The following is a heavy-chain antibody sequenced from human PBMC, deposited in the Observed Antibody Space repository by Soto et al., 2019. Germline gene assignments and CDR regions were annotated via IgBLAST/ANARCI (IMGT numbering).Heavy chain of an antibody. CDR3: SRPNLRGYYDSSAPFDY. J-gene: IGHJ4*02. CDR2: ISAYNGNT. Sequence: QVQLVQSGAEVKKPGASVKVSCKPSGYTFTSYGISWVRQAPGQRLEWMGWISAYNGNTNYAQKLQGRVTMTTDTSTSTAYMELRSLRSDDTAVYYCSRPNLRGYYDSSAPFDYWGQGTLVTVSS. CDR1: GYTFTSYG. V-gene: IGHV1-18*01. D-gene: IGHD3-22*01.